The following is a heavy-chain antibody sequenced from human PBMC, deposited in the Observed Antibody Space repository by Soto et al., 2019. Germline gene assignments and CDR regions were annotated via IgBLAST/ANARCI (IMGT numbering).Heavy chain of an antibody. CDR3: ATYGSGSYQPFDY. CDR1: GGSISSGGYY. V-gene: IGHV4-31*03. CDR2: IYYSGST. J-gene: IGHJ4*02. Sequence: SETLSLTCTVSGGSISSGGYYWSWIRQHPGKGLEWIGYIYYSGSTYYNPSLKSRVTISVDTSKNQFSLKLSSVTAADTAVYYCATYGSGSYQPFDYWGQGTLVTVSS. D-gene: IGHD3-10*01.